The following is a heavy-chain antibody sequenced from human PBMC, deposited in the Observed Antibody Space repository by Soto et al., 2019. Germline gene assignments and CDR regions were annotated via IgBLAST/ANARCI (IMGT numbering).Heavy chain of an antibody. CDR2: IVVGSGNT. Sequence: ASVKVSCKASGFTFTSSAVQWVRQACGQRLEWIGWIVVGSGNTNYAQKFQERVTITRDMSTSTAYMELSSLRSEDTAVYYCAAVGMSQDYFDYWGQGTLVTVSS. J-gene: IGHJ4*02. CDR1: GFTFTSSA. V-gene: IGHV1-58*01. CDR3: AAVGMSQDYFDY.